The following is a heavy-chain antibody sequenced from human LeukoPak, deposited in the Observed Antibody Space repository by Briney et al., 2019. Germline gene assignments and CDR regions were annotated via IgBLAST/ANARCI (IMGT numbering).Heavy chain of an antibody. J-gene: IGHJ4*02. CDR2: ISGSGGST. CDR1: GFTFSSYA. CDR3: AKIVGITGTTRSFDFDY. D-gene: IGHD1-7*01. Sequence: GGSLRLSCAASGFTFSSYAMSWVRQAPGKGLEWVSAISGSGGSTYYADSVKGRFTISRDNSKNTLYLQMNSLRDEDTAVYYCAKIVGITGTTRSFDFDYWGQGTLVTVSS. V-gene: IGHV3-23*01.